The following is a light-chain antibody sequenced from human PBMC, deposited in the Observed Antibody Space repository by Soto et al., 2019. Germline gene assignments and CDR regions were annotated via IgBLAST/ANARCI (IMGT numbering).Light chain of an antibody. Sequence: DIQMTQSPSTLSAAVGDRVTITCRASQTISTWLAWYQQKPGKAPNLLIYDASSLERGVPSRFSGSGSGTEFTLTISSLQPDDFATYYCQQYHSYSLTFGQGTKVEIK. J-gene: IGKJ1*01. CDR1: QTISTW. CDR2: DAS. CDR3: QQYHSYSLT. V-gene: IGKV1-5*01.